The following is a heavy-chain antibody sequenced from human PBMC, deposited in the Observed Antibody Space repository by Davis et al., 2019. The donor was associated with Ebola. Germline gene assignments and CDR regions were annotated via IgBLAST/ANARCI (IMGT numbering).Heavy chain of an antibody. Sequence: PSETLSLTCAVYGGSFSGYYWSWIRQPPGKGLEWIGEINHSGSTNYNPSLKSRVTMSVDTSKNQFSLKLSSVTAADTAVYYCARIGLDWRYGYDSNEYYFDYWGQGTLVTVSS. J-gene: IGHJ4*02. CDR3: ARIGLDWRYGYDSNEYYFDY. CDR2: INHSGST. D-gene: IGHD3-22*01. V-gene: IGHV4-34*01. CDR1: GGSFSGYY.